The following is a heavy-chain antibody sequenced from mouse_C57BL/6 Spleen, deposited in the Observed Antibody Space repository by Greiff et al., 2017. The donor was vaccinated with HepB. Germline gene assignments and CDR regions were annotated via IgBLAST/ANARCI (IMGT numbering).Heavy chain of an antibody. CDR3: ARYVYYYGSSRAWFAY. D-gene: IGHD1-1*01. J-gene: IGHJ3*01. CDR1: GYTFTDYY. CDR2: INPNNGGT. V-gene: IGHV1-26*01. Sequence: EVQLQQSGPELVKPGASVKISCKASGYTFTDYYMNWVKQSHGKSLEWIGDINPNNGGTSYNQKFKGKATLTVDKSSSTAYLDLRSLTSEDSAVYYCARYVYYYGSSRAWFAYWGQGTLVTVSA.